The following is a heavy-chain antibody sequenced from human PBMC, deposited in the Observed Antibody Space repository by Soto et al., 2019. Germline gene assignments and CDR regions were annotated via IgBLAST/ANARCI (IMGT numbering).Heavy chain of an antibody. CDR2: IKQDGSAQ. D-gene: IGHD6-19*01. CDR1: GFTFSNSW. Sequence: FLRLSCAASGFTFSNSWMTWVRQAPGKGLEWVANIKQDGSAQYYVDSLKGRFSVSRDNAKNSLYLQMDSLRADDTAMYFCVRGAFNSGWYPDYFDYWGQGPLVTVSS. CDR3: VRGAFNSGWYPDYFDY. V-gene: IGHV3-7*01. J-gene: IGHJ4*02.